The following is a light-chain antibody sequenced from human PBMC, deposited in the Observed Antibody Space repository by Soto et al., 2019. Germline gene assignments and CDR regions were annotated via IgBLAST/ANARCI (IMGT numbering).Light chain of an antibody. CDR3: QQHNSYAIT. CDR1: QSISSW. V-gene: IGKV1-5*01. CDR2: DAS. J-gene: IGKJ5*01. Sequence: DIQMTQSPSTLSASVGDRVTITCRASQSISSWLAWYQQKPGKAPKLLIYDASSLESGVPSRFSGSGSETEFTLTINSLQADDFATYYCQQHNSYAITFGQGTRLEIK.